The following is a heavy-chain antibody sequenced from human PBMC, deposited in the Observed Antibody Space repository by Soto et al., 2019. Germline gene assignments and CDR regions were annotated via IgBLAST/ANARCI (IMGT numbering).Heavy chain of an antibody. CDR2: IYHRINT. CDR1: GYSVSSAYY. V-gene: IGHV4-38-2*01. J-gene: IGHJ4*02. CDR3: ARGRGSDYRDSSGCFDS. D-gene: IGHD3-22*01. Sequence: SETLSLTCGVSGYSVSSAYYWGWIRQSPGKGLEWIASIYHRINTYYNLSLKGRVTISVDTSKNQVSLRVTSVTAADTAVYYCARGRGSDYRDSSGCFDSWGLGTLVTVSS.